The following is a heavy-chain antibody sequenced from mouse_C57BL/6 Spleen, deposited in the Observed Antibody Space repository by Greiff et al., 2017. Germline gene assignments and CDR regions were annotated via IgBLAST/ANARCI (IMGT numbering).Heavy chain of an antibody. CDR2: IDPSDSDT. CDR3: ARGLLRRDFDY. J-gene: IGHJ2*01. V-gene: IGHV1-50*01. Sequence: QVQLQQPGAELVKPGASVKLSCKASGYTFTSYWMQWVKQRPGQGLEWIGGIDPSDSDTNYKQKFKGKATLTVDTTSSTAYMQLRSLTAEDSAVDYGARGLLRRDFDYWGQGTTLTVSS. CDR1: GYTFTSYW. D-gene: IGHD1-1*01.